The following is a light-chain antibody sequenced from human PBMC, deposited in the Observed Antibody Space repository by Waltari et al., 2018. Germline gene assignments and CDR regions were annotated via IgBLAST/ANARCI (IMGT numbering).Light chain of an antibody. Sequence: DIVMTQSPDSLAVSLGERATINCKSSQSVLSSSNNKNYLAWYQQKPGQPPKLFISWASTRESGVPDRFSGSGSGTDFPLTISSLQAEDVAVYYCQQYYSTLTWTFGQGTKVEIK. CDR3: QQYYSTLTWT. CDR1: QSVLSSSNNKNY. V-gene: IGKV4-1*01. CDR2: WAS. J-gene: IGKJ1*01.